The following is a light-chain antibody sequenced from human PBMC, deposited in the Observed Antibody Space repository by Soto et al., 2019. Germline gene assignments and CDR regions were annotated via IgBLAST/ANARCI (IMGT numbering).Light chain of an antibody. J-gene: IGKJ5*01. CDR3: QQRSNWPPIT. CDR1: QSVSNL. Sequence: EIVLTQSPATLSLSPGERATLSCRASQSVSNLLAWYQQKPGQAPRLLIYDASNRATGIPARFSGSGSGTDFTLTISSLEPEDFAVYYCQQRSNWPPITFGQGTRLEIK. CDR2: DAS. V-gene: IGKV3-11*01.